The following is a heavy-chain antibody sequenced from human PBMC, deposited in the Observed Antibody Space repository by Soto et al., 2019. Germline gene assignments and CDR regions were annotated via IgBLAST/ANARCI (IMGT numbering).Heavy chain of an antibody. J-gene: IGHJ6*03. V-gene: IGHV3-21*01. CDR2: ISSSSSYI. CDR1: GFTFSSYS. D-gene: IGHD6-19*01. Sequence: SGGSLRLSCAASGFTFSSYSMNWVRQAPGKGLEWVSSISSSSSYIYYADSVKGRFTISRDNAKNSLYLQMNSLRAEDTAVYYCARDSIAVAGTVYYMDVWGKGTTVTVSS. CDR3: ARDSIAVAGTVYYMDV.